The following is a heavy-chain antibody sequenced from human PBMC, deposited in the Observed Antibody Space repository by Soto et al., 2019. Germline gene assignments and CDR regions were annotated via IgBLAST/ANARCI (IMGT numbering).Heavy chain of an antibody. CDR3: ARDKSAAGTEYYYYGMDV. CDR1: GFTFSSYG. D-gene: IGHD6-13*01. J-gene: IGHJ6*02. V-gene: IGHV3-33*01. Sequence: PGGSLRLSCAASGFTFSSYGMHWVRQAPGKGLEWVAVIWYDGSNKYYADSVKGRFTISRDNSKNTLYLQMNSLRAEDTAVYYCARDKSAAGTEYYYYGMDVWGQGTTVTVSS. CDR2: IWYDGSNK.